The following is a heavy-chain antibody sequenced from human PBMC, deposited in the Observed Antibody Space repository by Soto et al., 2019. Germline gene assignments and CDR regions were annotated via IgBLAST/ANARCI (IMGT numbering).Heavy chain of an antibody. D-gene: IGHD4-17*01. J-gene: IGHJ4*02. Sequence: ASVKVSCKASGYTFTSYAMHWVRQAPGQRLEWMGWINAGNGNTKYSQKFQGRVTITRDTSASTAYMELSSLRSEDTAVYYCARGGDGYGDYKDYWGQGTLVTVSS. V-gene: IGHV1-3*01. CDR1: GYTFTSYA. CDR3: ARGGDGYGDYKDY. CDR2: INAGNGNT.